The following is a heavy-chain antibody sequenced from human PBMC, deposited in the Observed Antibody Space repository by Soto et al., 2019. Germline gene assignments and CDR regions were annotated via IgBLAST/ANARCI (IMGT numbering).Heavy chain of an antibody. J-gene: IGHJ5*02. CDR3: VRRVDNWFDP. Sequence: SETLSLTCAVSGYSISSGYYWGWIRQPPGKGLEWIGSIYHSGSTYYNPSLKSRVAISVDTSKNQFSLKLSSVTAADTAVYYCVRRVDNWFDPWGRGTLVAVSS. CDR2: IYHSGST. D-gene: IGHD5-12*01. CDR1: GYSISSGYY. V-gene: IGHV4-38-2*01.